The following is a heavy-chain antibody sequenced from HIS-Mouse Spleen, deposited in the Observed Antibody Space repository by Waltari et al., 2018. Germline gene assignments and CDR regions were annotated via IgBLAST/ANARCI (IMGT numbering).Heavy chain of an antibody. J-gene: IGHJ4*02. V-gene: IGHV3-53*02. CDR3: ARHYYYGSGSYYFDY. CDR2: IYSGGST. D-gene: IGHD3-10*01. Sequence: EVQLVETGGGLIRPGGSLSLSCAAAGFTVRSNYMSWGHLAAGKGLEWVSVIYSGGSTYYADSVKGRFTISRDNSKNTLYLQMNSLRAEDTAVYYCARHYYYGSGSYYFDYWGQGTLVTVSS. CDR1: GFTVRSNY.